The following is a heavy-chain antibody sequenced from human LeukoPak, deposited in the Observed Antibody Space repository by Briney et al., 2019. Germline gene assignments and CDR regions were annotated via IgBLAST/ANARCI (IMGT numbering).Heavy chain of an antibody. J-gene: IGHJ4*02. CDR2: ISPSGGST. Sequence: GASVKVSCKAFGYTFTSNYMHWVRQAPGQGPEWMGVISPSGGSTTYAQKFQGRVTMTRDMSTSTVYMELSSLRSEDTAVYYCASSGYYSAFRHWGQGTLVTVSS. CDR1: GYTFTSNY. D-gene: IGHD3-22*01. V-gene: IGHV1-46*01. CDR3: ASSGYYSAFRH.